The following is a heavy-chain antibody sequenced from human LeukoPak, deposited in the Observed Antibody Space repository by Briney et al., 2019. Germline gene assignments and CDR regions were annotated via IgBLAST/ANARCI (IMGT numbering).Heavy chain of an antibody. J-gene: IGHJ4*02. CDR2: ISSNGGST. Sequence: GGSLRLSCAASGFTFSNYAMHWVRQAPGKGLEYVSTISSNGGSTYYANSAKGRFTISRDNSKNTLYLQMGSLRDEDTAVYYCARGEGDYWGQGTLVTVSS. V-gene: IGHV3-64*01. CDR3: ARGEGDY. CDR1: GFTFSNYA.